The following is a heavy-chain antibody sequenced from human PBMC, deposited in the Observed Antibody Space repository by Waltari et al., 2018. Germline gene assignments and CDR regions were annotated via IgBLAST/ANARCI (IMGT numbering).Heavy chain of an antibody. V-gene: IGHV3-21*01. CDR2: ISSSSSYI. D-gene: IGHD1-26*01. J-gene: IGHJ5*02. Sequence: EVQLVESGGGLVKPGGSLRLSCAASGFTFSSYSMNWVGQAPGKGWGWVSSISSSSSYIYYADSVKGRFTISRDNAKNSLYLQMNSLRAEDTAVYYCASLGGATPWGQGTLVTVSS. CDR1: GFTFSSYS. CDR3: ASLGGATP.